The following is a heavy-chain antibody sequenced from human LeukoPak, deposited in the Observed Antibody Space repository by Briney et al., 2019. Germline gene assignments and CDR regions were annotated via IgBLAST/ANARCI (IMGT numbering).Heavy chain of an antibody. J-gene: IGHJ3*02. CDR2: IYYSGST. V-gene: IGHV4-31*03. CDR3: ARDPARGQSTAGAFDI. Sequence: PSETLSLTCTVSGGSISSGGYSWSWIRQPPGKGLEWTGYIYYSGSTYYNPSLKSRVTISVDTSKNQFSLKLSSVTAADTAVYYCARDPARGQSTAGAFDIWGQGTMVTVSS. D-gene: IGHD5-12*01. CDR1: GGSISSGGYS.